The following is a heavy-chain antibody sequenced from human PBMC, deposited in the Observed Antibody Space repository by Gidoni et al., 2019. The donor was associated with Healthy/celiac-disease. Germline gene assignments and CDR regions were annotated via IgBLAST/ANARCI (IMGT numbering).Heavy chain of an antibody. CDR1: GFTFRSYS. V-gene: IGHV3-21*01. CDR2: ISSSSSYI. Sequence: EVQLVESGGGLVKPGGSLRLSCAASGFTFRSYSMNWVRQAPGKGLEWVSSISSSSSYIYYADSVKGRFTISRDNAKNSLYLQMNSLRAEDTAVYYCAREGDVLRYFDWLSYYFDYWGQGTLVTVSS. J-gene: IGHJ4*02. D-gene: IGHD3-9*01. CDR3: AREGDVLRYFDWLSYYFDY.